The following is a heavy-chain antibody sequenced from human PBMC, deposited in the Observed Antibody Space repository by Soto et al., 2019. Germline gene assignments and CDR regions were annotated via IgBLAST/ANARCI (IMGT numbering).Heavy chain of an antibody. V-gene: IGHV4-59*01. CDR2: MYSGGNT. CDR3: ARVSSGSSLYYFDY. J-gene: IGHJ4*02. D-gene: IGHD1-26*01. CDR1: GGSISGYY. Sequence: QVQLQESGPGLVKPSETLSLTCTVSGGSISGYYWSWIRQPPGKGLEWIGYMYSGGNTNYNPSLKSRVTLSVDTSKNQFSLKVSSVTAADTAVYYCARVSSGSSLYYFDYWGQGTLVTVSS.